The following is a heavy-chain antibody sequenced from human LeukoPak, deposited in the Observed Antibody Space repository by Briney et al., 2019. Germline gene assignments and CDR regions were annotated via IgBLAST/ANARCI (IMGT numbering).Heavy chain of an antibody. CDR3: AKDLERHIVVVTASAVDY. J-gene: IGHJ4*02. Sequence: PGGSLRLSFAASGFTLRYYCIPLVRQAPGKGLGGVANISYDGSKKYYADSVKGRFTISRDNSKNTLYLQMNSLRTEDTAVYYCAKDLERHIVVVTASAVDYWGQGTLVTVSS. CDR2: ISYDGSKK. D-gene: IGHD2-21*02. V-gene: IGHV3-30*18. CDR1: GFTLRYYC.